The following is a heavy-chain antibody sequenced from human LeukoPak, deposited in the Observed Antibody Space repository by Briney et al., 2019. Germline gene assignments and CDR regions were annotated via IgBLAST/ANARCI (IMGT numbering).Heavy chain of an antibody. Sequence: GRSLRLSCAASGFTFDDYAMHWVRPAPGKGLEWVSGISYNSDTIAYADSVKGRFTISRDNAKNSLYLKMNSLRAEDTALYYCAKDYCGGDCYSGWYFDLWGRGTLVTVSS. CDR1: GFTFDDYA. J-gene: IGHJ2*01. CDR3: AKDYCGGDCYSGWYFDL. CDR2: ISYNSDTI. D-gene: IGHD2-21*02. V-gene: IGHV3-9*01.